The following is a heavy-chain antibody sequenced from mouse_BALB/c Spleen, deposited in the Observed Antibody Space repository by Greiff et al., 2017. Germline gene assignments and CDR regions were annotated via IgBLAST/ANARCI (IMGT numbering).Heavy chain of an antibody. J-gene: IGHJ2*01. CDR1: GYTFSNYV. D-gene: IGHD1-1*01. CDR3: ARPYYYGSRYFDY. Sequence: EVQLQQSGPELVKPGASVKMSCKASGYTFSNYVMHWVKQKPGQGLEWIGYINPYNDGAKYNEKFKGKATLTSDKSSSTAYLQLSSLTSEDTAVYYCARPYYYGSRYFDYWGQGTTLTVSS. CDR2: INPYNDGA. V-gene: IGHV1-14*01.